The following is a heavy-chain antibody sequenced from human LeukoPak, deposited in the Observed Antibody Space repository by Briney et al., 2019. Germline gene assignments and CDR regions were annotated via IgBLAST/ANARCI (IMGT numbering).Heavy chain of an antibody. J-gene: IGHJ4*02. V-gene: IGHV4-4*07. CDR2: VYSSGGG. Sequence: SETLSLTCTVSGGSITGYYWNWIRQPAGQGLEWLGRVYSSGGGNYNPSLTSRVTMSVDTSKNQFSLKLTSLTAADTAVYYCAREEFLHEIDSSGYFVYWGQGPLVTVSS. D-gene: IGHD3-22*01. CDR1: GGSITGYY. CDR3: AREEFLHEIDSSGYFVY.